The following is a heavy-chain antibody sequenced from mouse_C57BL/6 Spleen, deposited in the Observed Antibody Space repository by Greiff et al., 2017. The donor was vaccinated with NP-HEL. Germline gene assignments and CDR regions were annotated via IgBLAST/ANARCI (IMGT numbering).Heavy chain of an antibody. Sequence: QVQLQQPGTELVKPFSSFPLSFPSSGYTFTSYWMHWVKQRPGQGLEWIGNINPSNGGTHSHEKFKSKATLTVDKSSSTAYMQLSSLTSEDSAVYYCARQVGGALFDYWGQGTTLTVSS. J-gene: IGHJ2*01. D-gene: IGHD1-3*01. CDR2: INPSNGGT. CDR3: ARQVGGALFDY. V-gene: IGHV1-53*01. CDR1: GYTFTSYW.